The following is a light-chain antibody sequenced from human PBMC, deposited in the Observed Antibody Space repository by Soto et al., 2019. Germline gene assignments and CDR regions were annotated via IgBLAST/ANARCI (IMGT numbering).Light chain of an antibody. CDR3: SSYTSSSTL. CDR1: SSDVGSYNL. Sequence: QSVLAQPASVSGSPGQSITISCTGTSSDVGSYNLVSWYQQHPGQAPKLIIYEGTKRPSGVSNRFSGSKSGNTASLTISGLQAEDEADYYCSSYTSSSTLFGTGTKVTVL. V-gene: IGLV2-14*02. CDR2: EGT. J-gene: IGLJ1*01.